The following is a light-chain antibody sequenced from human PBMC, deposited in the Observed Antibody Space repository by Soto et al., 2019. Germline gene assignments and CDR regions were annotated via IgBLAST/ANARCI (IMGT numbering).Light chain of an antibody. Sequence: IQLTQSPSSLSASVGYRVTITCRASQDIAIYLAWYQQKPGEAPKLLIYAASTLYGGVPSRFSGSGSGTDFALTITSLQAEDFETYYCQQLRMYPSTFGGGTKVDIK. CDR2: AAS. V-gene: IGKV1-9*01. CDR3: QQLRMYPST. J-gene: IGKJ4*01. CDR1: QDIAIY.